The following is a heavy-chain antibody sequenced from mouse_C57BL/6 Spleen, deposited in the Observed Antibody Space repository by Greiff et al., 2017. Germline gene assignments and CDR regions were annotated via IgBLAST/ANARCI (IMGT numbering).Heavy chain of an antibody. V-gene: IGHV1-54*01. CDR1: GYAFTNYL. D-gene: IGHD1-1*02. CDR3: ARDHYGPVDY. Sequence: QVQLQQSGAELVRPGTSVKVSCKASGYAFTNYLIEWVKQRPGPGLEWIGVINPGSGGTNYTEKFKGKATLTADKSSSTAYMQLSSLTSENSAVYFCARDHYGPVDYWGQGTSVTVSS. CDR2: INPGSGGT. J-gene: IGHJ4*01.